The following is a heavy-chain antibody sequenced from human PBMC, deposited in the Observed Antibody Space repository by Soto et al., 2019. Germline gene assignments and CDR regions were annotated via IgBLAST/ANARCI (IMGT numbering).Heavy chain of an antibody. CDR1: GGTFSSYT. CDR2: IIPILGIA. J-gene: IGHJ2*01. CDR3: ARGPQLNYWYFDL. Sequence: SVKVSCKASGGTFSSYTISWVRQAPGQGLEWMGRIIPILGIANYAQKFQGRVTITADKSTSTAYMELSSLRSEDTAVYYCARGPQLNYWYFDLWGRGTLVTVSS. V-gene: IGHV1-69*02. D-gene: IGHD1-1*01.